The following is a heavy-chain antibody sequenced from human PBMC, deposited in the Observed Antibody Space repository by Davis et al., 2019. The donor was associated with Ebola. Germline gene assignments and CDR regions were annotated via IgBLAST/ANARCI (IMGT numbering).Heavy chain of an antibody. D-gene: IGHD6-19*01. Sequence: GESLKISCAASGFTFSSYAMSWVRQAPGKGLEWVSAISGSEDSTYFADSVRGRFTISRDNSKNTLYLLMNSLRAEDTAVYYCAKLFGSSGWYYFDYWGQGTLVAVSS. CDR3: AKLFGSSGWYYFDY. CDR2: ISGSEDST. J-gene: IGHJ4*02. CDR1: GFTFSSYA. V-gene: IGHV3-23*01.